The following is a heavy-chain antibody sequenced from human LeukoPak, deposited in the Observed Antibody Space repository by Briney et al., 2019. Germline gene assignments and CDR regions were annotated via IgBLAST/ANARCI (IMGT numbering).Heavy chain of an antibody. CDR2: TYYRSKWYN. D-gene: IGHD1-1*01. V-gene: IGHV6-1*01. J-gene: IGHJ6*04. Sequence: SQTLSLTCAISGDSVSSNSAAWNWIRQSPSRGLEWLGRTYYRSKWYNDYAVSVKSRITINPDTSKNQFSLQLNSVTPEDTAVYYCARDQVQLGRHDYYYGMDVWGKGATVTVSS. CDR3: ARDQVQLGRHDYYYGMDV. CDR1: GDSVSSNSAA.